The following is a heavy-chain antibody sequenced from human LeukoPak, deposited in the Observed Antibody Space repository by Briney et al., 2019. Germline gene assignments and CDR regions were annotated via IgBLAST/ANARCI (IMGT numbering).Heavy chain of an antibody. Sequence: GASVKVSCKASGYTFTSYGISWVRQAPGQGLEWMGIINPSGGSTSYAQKFQGRVTMTRDMSTSTVYMELSSLRSEDTAVYYCARGPTGDRYYYYYMDVWGKGTTVTVSS. V-gene: IGHV1-46*01. CDR3: ARGPTGDRYYYYYMDV. CDR2: INPSGGST. D-gene: IGHD7-27*01. CDR1: GYTFTSYG. J-gene: IGHJ6*03.